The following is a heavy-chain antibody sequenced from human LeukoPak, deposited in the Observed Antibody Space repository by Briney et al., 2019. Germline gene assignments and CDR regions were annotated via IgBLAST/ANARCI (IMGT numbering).Heavy chain of an antibody. D-gene: IGHD2-21*02. CDR2: IYYSGST. CDR3: ARARGIVVVTALFDY. Sequence: SETLSLTCTVSGGSISSSSYYWGWIRQPPGKGLEWIGSIYYSGSTYYSPSLKSRVTISVDTSKNQFSLKLSSVTAADTAAYYCARARGIVVVTALFDYWGQGTLVTVSS. CDR1: GGSISSSSYY. J-gene: IGHJ4*02. V-gene: IGHV4-39*07.